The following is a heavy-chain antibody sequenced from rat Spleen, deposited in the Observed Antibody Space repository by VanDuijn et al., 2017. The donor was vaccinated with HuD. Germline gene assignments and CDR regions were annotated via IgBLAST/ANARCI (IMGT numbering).Heavy chain of an antibody. Sequence: EVQLVESGGGLVQPGRPMRISCVDSRLNFSNYHMAWVRQAPTKGLEWIASISSGGDNTYYRDSVKGRFTISRDDAKNSQYLQMDSLRSEDTATYYCARHGGLRNWFAYWGQGTLVTVSS. J-gene: IGHJ3*01. CDR2: ISSGGDNT. CDR3: ARHGGLRNWFAY. D-gene: IGHD1-11*01. V-gene: IGHV5-25*01. CDR1: RLNFSNYH.